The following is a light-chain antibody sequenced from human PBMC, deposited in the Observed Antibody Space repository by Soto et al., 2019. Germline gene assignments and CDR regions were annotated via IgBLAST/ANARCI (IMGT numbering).Light chain of an antibody. Sequence: EIVLTQYQATLSLSPGERATLSCRASQSVSSYLAWYQQKPGQAPRLLIYDASNRATGIPARFSGSGSGTDFTLTISSLEPEDCAVYYCQQRSNWHLTFGGGTKVEI. CDR1: QSVSSY. CDR3: QQRSNWHLT. J-gene: IGKJ4*01. CDR2: DAS. V-gene: IGKV3-11*01.